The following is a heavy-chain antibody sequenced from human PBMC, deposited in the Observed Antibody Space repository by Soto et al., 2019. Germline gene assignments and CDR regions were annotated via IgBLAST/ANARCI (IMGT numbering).Heavy chain of an antibody. V-gene: IGHV4-59*01. J-gene: IGHJ6*02. CDR3: ARADVAPGYDSSGPPPPDYYYGMDV. CDR1: GGSISSYY. CDR2: IYYSGST. D-gene: IGHD3-22*01. Sequence: QVQLQESGPGLVKPSETLSLTCTVSGGSISSYYWSWIRQPPGKGLEWIGYIYYSGSTNYNPSLKSRVTISVDTSKNQFSLKLSSVTAADTAVYYCARADVAPGYDSSGPPPPDYYYGMDVWGQGTTVTVSS.